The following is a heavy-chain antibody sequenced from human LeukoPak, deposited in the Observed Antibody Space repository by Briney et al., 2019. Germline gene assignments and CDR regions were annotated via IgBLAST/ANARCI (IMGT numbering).Heavy chain of an antibody. CDR3: VRDSPKTAGTYNWFDT. J-gene: IGHJ5*02. CDR1: GFTFDDYG. V-gene: IGHV3-20*04. D-gene: IGHD2-21*02. Sequence: GGSLRLSCAASGFTFDDYGMDWVRQAPGKGLEWVSGIVWNGGSTNYADSVKGRFTISRDNAKNSLYLQRNSLRVEDTAFYYCVRDSPKTAGTYNWFDTWGRGTLVTVSS. CDR2: IVWNGGST.